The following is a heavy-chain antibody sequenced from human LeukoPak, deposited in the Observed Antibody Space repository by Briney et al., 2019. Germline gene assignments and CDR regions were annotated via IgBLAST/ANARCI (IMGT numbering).Heavy chain of an antibody. J-gene: IGHJ4*02. Sequence: PGGSLRLSCTASGFSFSSYSMNWARQSPGKGLEWDSYISSSGSYIYYADAVKGRFTISRDNAKNSLYLQMNSLRAEDTALYYCARGSSYYYGSGTRWGQGTLVTVSS. D-gene: IGHD3-10*01. CDR2: ISSSGSYI. CDR1: GFSFSSYS. CDR3: ARGSSYYYGSGTR. V-gene: IGHV3-21*05.